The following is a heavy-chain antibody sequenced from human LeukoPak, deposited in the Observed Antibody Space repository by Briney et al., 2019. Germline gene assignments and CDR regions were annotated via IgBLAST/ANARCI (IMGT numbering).Heavy chain of an antibody. V-gene: IGHV3-23*01. CDR1: GFTFSNYA. D-gene: IGHD3-16*01. Sequence: GGSLRLSCAASGFTFSNYAMSWVRQAPGKGLEWVSAISGSGDSTYYADSVKGLFTISSNNSKNTLYLQMNSLRAEDTALYYCAKDHGAWGQGTLVTVSS. CDR2: ISGSGDST. CDR3: AKDHGA. J-gene: IGHJ5*02.